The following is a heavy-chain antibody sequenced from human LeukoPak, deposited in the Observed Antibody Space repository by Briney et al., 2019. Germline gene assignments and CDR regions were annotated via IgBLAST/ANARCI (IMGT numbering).Heavy chain of an antibody. CDR2: IYPGDSDT. CDR1: GYRFTSYW. V-gene: IGHV5-51*01. D-gene: IGHD6-13*01. Sequence: GESLKISCKGSGYRFTSYWIGWVRQMPGKGLEWMGIIYPGDSDTRYSPSFQGQVTISADKSISTAYLQWSSLKASDTAMYYCARLGRQQLGENYYYYMDVWGKGTTVTVSS. CDR3: ARLGRQQLGENYYYYMDV. J-gene: IGHJ6*03.